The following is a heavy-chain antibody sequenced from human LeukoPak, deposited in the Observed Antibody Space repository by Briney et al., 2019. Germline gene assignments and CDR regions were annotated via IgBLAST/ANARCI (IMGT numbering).Heavy chain of an antibody. CDR3: ARHSIIGGTEYAFDI. V-gene: IGHV4-30-2*01. CDR2: IYHSGST. Sequence: SETLSLTCTVSGGSISSGGYYWSWIRQPPGKGLEWIGYIYHSGSTYYNPSLKSRVTISVDRSKNQFSLKLSSVTAADTAVYYCARHSIIGGTEYAFDIWGQGTMVTVSS. J-gene: IGHJ3*02. CDR1: GGSISSGGYY. D-gene: IGHD2-15*01.